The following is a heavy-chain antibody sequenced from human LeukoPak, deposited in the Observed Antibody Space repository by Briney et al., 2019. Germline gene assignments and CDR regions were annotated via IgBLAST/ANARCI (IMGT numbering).Heavy chain of an antibody. Sequence: GGSLRLSCATSGFTFSTFWMHWVRQAPGKGLEWVSGITSRSTTYYADSVKGRFTISRDNSKNMVWLQINSPTAEDTATYYCAKDGNWARFEDWGQGTPVTVSS. J-gene: IGHJ4*02. CDR2: ITSRSTT. D-gene: IGHD7-27*01. V-gene: IGHV3-23*01. CDR3: AKDGNWARFED. CDR1: GFTFSTFW.